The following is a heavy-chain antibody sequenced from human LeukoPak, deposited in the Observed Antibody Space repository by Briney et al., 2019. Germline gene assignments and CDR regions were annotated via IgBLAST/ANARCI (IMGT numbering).Heavy chain of an antibody. CDR2: IRVYNGDT. D-gene: IGHD2-2*03. V-gene: IGHV1-18*01. Sequence: ASVKVSCKASGYTFTSYGISWVREAPGQGLEWMGWIRVYNGDTNYTQKLQGRVTMTTDTSTRTAYMELRRLRSVDTAVYYCATGYCSSTNCRIDYWGQGTLVSVSS. CDR1: GYTFTSYG. J-gene: IGHJ4*02. CDR3: ATGYCSSTNCRIDY.